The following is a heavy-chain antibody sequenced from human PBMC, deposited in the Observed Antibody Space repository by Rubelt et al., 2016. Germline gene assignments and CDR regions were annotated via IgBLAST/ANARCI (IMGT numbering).Heavy chain of an antibody. CDR1: GFTFTLYE. CDR3: TRDPHALDY. V-gene: IGHV3-48*03. CDR2: ISGRGSTM. J-gene: IGHJ4*02. Sequence: EVQLVESGGGLVQPGGSLRLSCAASGFTFTLYEMNWVRQAPGKGLEWVSYISGRGSTMYYADSVKGRFTISRDNAKNSLYLQMNSLRDEDTAVYYCTRDPHALDYWGQGALVTVSS.